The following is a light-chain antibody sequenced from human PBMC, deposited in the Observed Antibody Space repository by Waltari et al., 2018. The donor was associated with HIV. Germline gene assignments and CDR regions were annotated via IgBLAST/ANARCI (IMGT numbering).Light chain of an antibody. CDR2: EGS. Sequence: QPALTQPAPVSGPPGRSITIPCTGTSRDVGGNNLVSWYQQNPGKAPKLMIYEGSKRPSGVSNRFSGSKSGNTASLTISGLQAEDEADYYCCSYAGSSTLVFGGGTKLTVL. V-gene: IGLV2-23*01. CDR3: CSYAGSSTLV. J-gene: IGLJ3*02. CDR1: SRDVGGNNL.